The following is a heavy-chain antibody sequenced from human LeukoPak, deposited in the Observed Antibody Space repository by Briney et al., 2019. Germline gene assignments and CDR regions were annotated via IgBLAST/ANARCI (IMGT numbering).Heavy chain of an antibody. Sequence: GGSLRLSCAASGFTFDDYATHWVRQAPGKGLEWVSGITWNSDNIEYADSVKGRFTISRDNAKNSLYLQMNSLRAEDTAVYYCARVGGSYWGWFDPWGQGTLVTVSS. J-gene: IGHJ5*02. D-gene: IGHD1-26*01. CDR2: ITWNSDNI. CDR3: ARVGGSYWGWFDP. CDR1: GFTFDDYA. V-gene: IGHV3-9*01.